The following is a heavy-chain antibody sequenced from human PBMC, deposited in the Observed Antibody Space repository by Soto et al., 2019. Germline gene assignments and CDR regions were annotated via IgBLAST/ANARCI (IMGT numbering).Heavy chain of an antibody. CDR1: GVSISSGGYS. D-gene: IGHD1-26*01. V-gene: IGHV4-30-2*01. CDR2: IYHSGST. Sequence: SETLSLTCAVSGVSISSGGYSWSWIRQPPGKGLEWIGYIYHSGSTYYNPSLKSRVTISVDRSKNQFSLKLSSVTAADTAVYYCARVGGVVGGFDYWGQGTLVTVSS. J-gene: IGHJ4*02. CDR3: ARVGGVVGGFDY.